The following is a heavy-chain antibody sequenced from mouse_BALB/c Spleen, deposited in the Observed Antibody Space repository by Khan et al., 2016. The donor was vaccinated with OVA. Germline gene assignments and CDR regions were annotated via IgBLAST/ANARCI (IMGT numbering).Heavy chain of an antibody. Sequence: EVELVESGGGLVQPGGSRKLSCAASGFTFRDYGMAWVRQAPGKGPEWVAFISDLAYTIYYADTVTGRFTISRENAKNTLYLGMRSLRSEDTAMYYCARGGGAAPFAYWGLGTLVTGSA. CDR2: ISDLAYTI. CDR1: GFTFRDYG. CDR3: ARGGGAAPFAY. V-gene: IGHV5-15*02. J-gene: IGHJ3*01.